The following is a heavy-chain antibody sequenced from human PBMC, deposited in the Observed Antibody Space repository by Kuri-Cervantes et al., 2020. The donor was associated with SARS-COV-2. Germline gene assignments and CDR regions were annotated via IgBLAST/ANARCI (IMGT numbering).Heavy chain of an antibody. Sequence: GGSLRPPGKVLGYSSTSYWIGWVRQMPGKGLEWMGIIYPGDSDTRYSPSFQGQVTISADNSISTAYLQWSSLKASDTAMYYCARQSADCSSASCYIDYWGQGTLVTVSS. CDR3: ARQSADCSSASCYIDY. CDR1: GYSSTSYW. J-gene: IGHJ4*02. CDR2: IYPGDSDT. D-gene: IGHD2-2*02. V-gene: IGHV5-51*01.